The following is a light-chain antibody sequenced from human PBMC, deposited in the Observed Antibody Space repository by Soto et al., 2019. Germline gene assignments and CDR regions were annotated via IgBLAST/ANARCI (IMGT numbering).Light chain of an antibody. Sequence: QSVLTQPPSVSEAPGQRVTISCTGSSSNIGAGYEAHWYQQVPGTAPKLLIYENNNRPSGVPDRFSGSKSGTSASLAITGLQAEDGAEYYCKSYDSSLSGYVFGTGTKVTVL. CDR3: KSYDSSLSGYV. CDR2: ENN. V-gene: IGLV1-40*01. CDR1: SSNIGAGYE. J-gene: IGLJ1*01.